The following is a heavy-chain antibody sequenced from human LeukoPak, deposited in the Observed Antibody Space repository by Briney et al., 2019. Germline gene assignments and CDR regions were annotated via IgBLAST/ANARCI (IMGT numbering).Heavy chain of an antibody. CDR1: GYTFTSYG. D-gene: IGHD5-12*01. V-gene: IGHV1-18*01. CDR2: ISAYNGNT. CDR3: AKDIWALYRGYDYPANWFDP. Sequence: ASVKVSCKASGYTFTSYGISWVRQAPGQGLEWMGWISAYNGNTNYAQKLQGRVTMTTDTSTSTAYMELRSLRSDDTAVYYCAKDIWALYRGYDYPANWFDPWGQGTLVTVSS. J-gene: IGHJ5*02.